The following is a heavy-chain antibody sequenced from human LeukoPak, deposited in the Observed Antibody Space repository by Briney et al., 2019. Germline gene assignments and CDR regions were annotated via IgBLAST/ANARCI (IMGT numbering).Heavy chain of an antibody. Sequence: PSETLSLTCTVSGGSISSSNYYWGWIRQPPVKGLEWIGSIYYSGSTYYNPSLKSRVTISVDTSKNQFSLKLSSVTAADTAAYYCARVPTVTFFDYWGQGTLVTVSS. CDR3: ARVPTVTFFDY. V-gene: IGHV4-39*07. D-gene: IGHD4-17*01. J-gene: IGHJ4*02. CDR2: IYYSGST. CDR1: GGSISSSNYY.